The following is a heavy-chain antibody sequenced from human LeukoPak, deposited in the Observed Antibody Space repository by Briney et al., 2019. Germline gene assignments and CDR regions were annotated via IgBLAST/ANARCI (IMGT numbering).Heavy chain of an antibody. V-gene: IGHV3-30*18. CDR3: AKALIVGATPGSDGMDV. CDR2: ISYDGSNK. Sequence: GGSLRLSCAASGFTFSSYGMHWARQAPGKGLEWVAVISYDGSNKYYADSVKGRFTISRDNSKNTLYLQMNSLRAEDTAVYYCAKALIVGATPGSDGMDVWGQGTTVTVSS. D-gene: IGHD1-26*01. J-gene: IGHJ6*02. CDR1: GFTFSSYG.